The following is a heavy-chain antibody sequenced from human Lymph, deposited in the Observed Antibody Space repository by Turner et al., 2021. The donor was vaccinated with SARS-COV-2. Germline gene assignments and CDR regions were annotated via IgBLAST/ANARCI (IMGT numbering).Heavy chain of an antibody. D-gene: IGHD1-1*01. J-gene: IGHJ4*02. Sequence: EVPLLESGGGLVQPGGSLRPSCAASGFTFSSYAMSWVRQAPGKGLEWVSTISGSGGSTYYADSVKGRFTISRDNSKNTLYLQMNSLRAEDTAAYYCAKDPNWYVLSAVDYWGQGTLVTVSS. V-gene: IGHV3-23*01. CDR3: AKDPNWYVLSAVDY. CDR2: ISGSGGST. CDR1: GFTFSSYA.